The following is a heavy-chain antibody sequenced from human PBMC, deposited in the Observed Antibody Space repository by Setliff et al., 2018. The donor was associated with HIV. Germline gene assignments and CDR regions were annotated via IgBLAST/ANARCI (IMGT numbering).Heavy chain of an antibody. D-gene: IGHD5-18*01. J-gene: IGHJ6*03. Sequence: SLTCIVSGGSISSYYWSWIRQPPGKGLEWIGYVYYSGSTNYNPSLKSRVTVSVDTSKNQFSLKLTSVTAADTAVYFCARGAGYSYFDYYYYYMDVWGKGTTVTVSS. CDR2: VYYSGST. V-gene: IGHV4-59*01. CDR1: GGSISSYY. CDR3: ARGAGYSYFDYYYYYMDV.